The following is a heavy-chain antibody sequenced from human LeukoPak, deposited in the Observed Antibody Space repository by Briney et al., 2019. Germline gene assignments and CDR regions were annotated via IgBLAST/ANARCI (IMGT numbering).Heavy chain of an antibody. CDR3: ARDRDYWGYGGMDV. Sequence: GRSLRPSCEASGFNFNNFAFHWVRQTPGRGLECVAVIAYDGSSEYYADSVKGRFTFSRDNSKNTVYLQMNNVRPEDTAVYFCARDRDYWGYGGMDVWGRGTTVIVSS. CDR1: GFNFNNFA. CDR2: IAYDGSSE. D-gene: IGHD5-12*01. J-gene: IGHJ6*02. V-gene: IGHV3-30*03.